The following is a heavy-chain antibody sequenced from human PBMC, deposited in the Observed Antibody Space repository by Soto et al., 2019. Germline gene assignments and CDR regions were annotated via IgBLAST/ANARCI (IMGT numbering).Heavy chain of an antibody. Sequence: GGSLRLSCPASGFTFRKSAMSWVRQAPGKGLEWVSTISDSGGRTYYADSVKGQFTISRDNAKNTLYLQMNSLRAEDTAVYYCARATGSNHPFDYWGQGS. J-gene: IGHJ4*02. V-gene: IGHV3-23*01. CDR1: GFTFRKSA. CDR2: ISDSGGRT. CDR3: ARATGSNHPFDY. D-gene: IGHD2-2*01.